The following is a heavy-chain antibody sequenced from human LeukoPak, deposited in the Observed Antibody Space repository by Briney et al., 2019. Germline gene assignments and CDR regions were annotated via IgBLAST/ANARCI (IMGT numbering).Heavy chain of an antibody. CDR1: GFTFDDYG. Sequence: GGSLRLSCAASGFTFDDYGMSWVRQAPGKGLEWVSGINWNGGSTGYADSVKGRFTISRDNAKNSLYLQMNGLRAEDTALYYCARVHYYDSSGPFDYWGQGTLVTVSS. CDR2: INWNGGST. V-gene: IGHV3-20*04. J-gene: IGHJ4*02. CDR3: ARVHYYDSSGPFDY. D-gene: IGHD3-22*01.